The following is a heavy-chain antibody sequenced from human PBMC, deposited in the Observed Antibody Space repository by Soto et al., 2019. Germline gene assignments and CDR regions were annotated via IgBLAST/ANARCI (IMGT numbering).Heavy chain of an antibody. CDR2: ISSDGSTK. Sequence: QVQLVESGGGVVQPGGSLRLSCAASGFTFSHYGMHWVRQAPGQGLEWVAVISSDGSTKYYGDSVKGRFTISRDNSKNTLFLLMNSLRAEDTAVYYCAKALEAQRLVGVAFGYWGQGTLVSVSS. J-gene: IGHJ4*02. CDR1: GFTFSHYG. V-gene: IGHV3-30*18. CDR3: AKALEAQRLVGVAFGY. D-gene: IGHD6-19*01.